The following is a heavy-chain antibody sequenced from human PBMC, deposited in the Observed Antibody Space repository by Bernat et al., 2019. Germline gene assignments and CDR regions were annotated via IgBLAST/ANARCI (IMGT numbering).Heavy chain of an antibody. CDR1: GYTLSTYA. D-gene: IGHD2-8*02. CDR2: INAGNGYT. V-gene: IGHV1-3*05. CDR3: ARGLVKGNWFDP. Sequence: QVQLVQSGAEEKKPGASVKVSCKASGYTLSTYALHWVRQAPGQRLEWMGWINAGNGYTKFSQKFQGRVTLTRDSSASTAYMELSSLRSEDTAVYYCARGLVKGNWFDPWGQGTLVTVSS. J-gene: IGHJ5*02.